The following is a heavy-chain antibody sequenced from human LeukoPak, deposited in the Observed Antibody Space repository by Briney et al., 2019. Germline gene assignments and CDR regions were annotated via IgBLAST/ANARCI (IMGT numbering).Heavy chain of an antibody. Sequence: SSETLSLTCTVSGGSISSSTSYWGWIRQPPGKGLEWIGSIYYSGSTSYNPSLKSRVTISVDTSKKQFSLKLDSVTAADTAVYYCARNASDSGTSYFDYWGRGTLVTVSS. V-gene: IGHV4-39*01. J-gene: IGHJ4*02. CDR2: IYYSGST. CDR3: ARNASDSGTSYFDY. CDR1: GGSISSSTSY. D-gene: IGHD1-26*01.